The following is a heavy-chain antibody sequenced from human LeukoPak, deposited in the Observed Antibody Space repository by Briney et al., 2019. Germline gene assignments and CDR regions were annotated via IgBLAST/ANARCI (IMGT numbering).Heavy chain of an antibody. V-gene: IGHV4-39*01. J-gene: IGHJ4*02. Sequence: KSSETLSLTCTVSGGSISSSSYYWAWIRQPPGKGLEWIGSIFYSGTTFYNPSLKSRVTIFVDTSKNQFSLKLNSVTAADTAVYYCARRDIVTTINTWGQGTLVTVSS. CDR3: ARRDIVTTINT. CDR2: IFYSGTT. CDR1: GGSISSSSYY. D-gene: IGHD5-12*01.